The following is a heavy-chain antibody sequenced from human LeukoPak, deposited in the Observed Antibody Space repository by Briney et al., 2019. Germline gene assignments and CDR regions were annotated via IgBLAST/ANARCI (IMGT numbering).Heavy chain of an antibody. Sequence: GASVKVSRKASGYTFTSYGISWVRQAPGQGLEWMGWISAYNGNTNYAQKLQGRVTMTTDTSTSTAYMELRSLRSDDTAVYYCARARIAVAGTALDYFDYWGQGTLVTVSS. CDR2: ISAYNGNT. CDR1: GYTFTSYG. D-gene: IGHD6-19*01. J-gene: IGHJ4*02. V-gene: IGHV1-18*01. CDR3: ARARIAVAGTALDYFDY.